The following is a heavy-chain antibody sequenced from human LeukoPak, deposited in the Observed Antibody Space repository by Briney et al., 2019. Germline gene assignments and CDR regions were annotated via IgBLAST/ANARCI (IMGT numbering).Heavy chain of an antibody. V-gene: IGHV3-23*01. CDR1: GFTFSSYA. D-gene: IGHD3-9*01. Sequence: PGGSLRLSCAASGFTFSSYAMSWVRRAPGKGLEWVSAISGSGGSTYYADSVKGRFTISRDNSKNTLYLQMNSLRAEDTAVYYCAKLPVGYDILTGYYGTFDYWGQGTLVTVSS. J-gene: IGHJ4*02. CDR2: ISGSGGST. CDR3: AKLPVGYDILTGYYGTFDY.